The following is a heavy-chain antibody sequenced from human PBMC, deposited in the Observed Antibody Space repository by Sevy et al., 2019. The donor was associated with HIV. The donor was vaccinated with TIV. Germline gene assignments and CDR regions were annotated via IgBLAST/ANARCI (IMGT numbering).Heavy chain of an antibody. D-gene: IGHD2-8*01. CDR2: IGTAGDT. V-gene: IGHV3-13*01. J-gene: IGHJ3*02. Sequence: GGSLRLSCAASGFTFSSYDMHWVRQATGKGLEWVSAIGTAGDTYYPGSVKGRFTISRENAKNSLYLQMNSLRAGDTAVYYCARGLRDCTNGVCYKGRANAFDIWGQGTMVTVSS. CDR3: ARGLRDCTNGVCYKGRANAFDI. CDR1: GFTFSSYD.